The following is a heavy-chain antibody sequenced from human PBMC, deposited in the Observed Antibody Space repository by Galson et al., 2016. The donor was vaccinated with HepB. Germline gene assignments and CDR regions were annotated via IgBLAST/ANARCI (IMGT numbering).Heavy chain of an antibody. CDR2: INESGGY. J-gene: IGHJ5*02. CDR3: ARAKRPPRSSSFGYSWFAP. Sequence: ETLSLTCAVYGGSFRNYSWTWIRQSPEKGLEWIGDINESGGYNYNPSFDSSVTISVDTAKNQFSLNMYPVTAADTGGYYCARAKRPPRSSSFGYSWFAPWGQGTPVIVSS. D-gene: IGHD6-6*01. V-gene: IGHV4-34*01. CDR1: GGSFRNYS.